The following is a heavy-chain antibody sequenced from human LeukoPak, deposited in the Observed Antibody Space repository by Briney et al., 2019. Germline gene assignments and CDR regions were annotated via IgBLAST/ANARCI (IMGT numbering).Heavy chain of an antibody. D-gene: IGHD2-15*01. Sequence: SETLSLTCTVSGGSISSYYWSWIRQPPGKGLEWIGYIYYAGTTNYNPSLKSRLTISVDTSKNQFSLKLSSVTAADTAVYYCVREILYCSGGSCYRGPFDNWGQGTLVTVSA. CDR2: IYYAGTT. CDR3: VREILYCSGGSCYRGPFDN. J-gene: IGHJ4*02. V-gene: IGHV4-59*12. CDR1: GGSISSYY.